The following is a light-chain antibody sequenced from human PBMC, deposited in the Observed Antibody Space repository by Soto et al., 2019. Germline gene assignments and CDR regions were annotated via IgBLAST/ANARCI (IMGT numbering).Light chain of an antibody. Sequence: DIQMTQSPSSLSASVGDRVTITCQASQDISNYLNWYQQKPGKAPKLLIYDASNLETGVPSRFSGSGSETDFTFTISSLQPADIATYYCQQYDNRPLTFGGGTKVEIK. CDR3: QQYDNRPLT. CDR2: DAS. J-gene: IGKJ4*01. V-gene: IGKV1-33*01. CDR1: QDISNY.